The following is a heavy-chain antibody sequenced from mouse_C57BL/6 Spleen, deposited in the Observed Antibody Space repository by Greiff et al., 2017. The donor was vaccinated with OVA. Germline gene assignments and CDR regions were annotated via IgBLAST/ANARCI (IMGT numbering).Heavy chain of an antibody. D-gene: IGHD3-2*02. CDR1: GFSLTSYG. V-gene: IGHV2-9*01. J-gene: IGHJ3*01. CDR2: RWGGGST. CDR3: AKHEGQLRPFAY. Sequence: VQLQQSGPGLVAPSQSLSITCTVSGFSLTSYGVDWVRQPPGTGLEWLGERWGGGSTTDNSALMSRLGISKDNSKSQVFLKMNSLQTDDTAMYYCAKHEGQLRPFAYWGQGTLVTVSA.